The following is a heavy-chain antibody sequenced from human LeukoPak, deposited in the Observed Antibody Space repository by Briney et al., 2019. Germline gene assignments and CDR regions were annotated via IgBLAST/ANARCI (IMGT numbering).Heavy chain of an antibody. V-gene: IGHV3-7*01. Sequence: PGGSLRLSCEASGFSMYVYWMSWLRQAPGKGLEWGVNINAGGSERNYVDSVKGGFTISSENAKKSLYLQMSSLRAEDTAVYYCARDWGAYYLFFDCWVQGTLVAVSS. CDR1: GFSMYVYW. CDR2: INAGGSER. D-gene: IGHD3-22*01. CDR3: ARDWGAYYLFFDC. J-gene: IGHJ4*02.